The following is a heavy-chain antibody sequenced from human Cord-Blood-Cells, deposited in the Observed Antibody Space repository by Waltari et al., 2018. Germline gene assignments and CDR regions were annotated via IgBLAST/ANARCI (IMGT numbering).Heavy chain of an antibody. D-gene: IGHD3-22*01. CDR1: GGNFSSYA. J-gene: IGHJ3*02. CDR2: IIPIFGTA. V-gene: IGHV1-69*01. Sequence: QVQLVQSGAEVKKPGSSVKVSCKASGGNFSSYAISWVRQAPGQGLEWMGGIIPIFGTANYAQKFQGRVTITADESTSTAYMELSSLRSEDTAVYYCARARYYDSSGYYYDAFDIWGQGTMVTVSS. CDR3: ARARYYDSSGYYYDAFDI.